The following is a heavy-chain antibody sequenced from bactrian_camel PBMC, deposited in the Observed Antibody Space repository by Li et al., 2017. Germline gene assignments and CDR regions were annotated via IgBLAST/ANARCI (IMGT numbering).Heavy chain of an antibody. Sequence: QVQLVESGGGSVRAGGSLRVSCIASGTTISSFCMGWFRQAPGKEREGVARIGSDGRTSYVDSVKGRFTISQDNAKNTLYLQMNSLKPEDTAMYYCAADYAGRTIVHGTENGAWWPSRSADFGYWGQGTQVTVS. CDR1: GTTISSFC. V-gene: IGHV3S53*01. CDR3: AADYAGRTIVHGTENGAWWPSRSADFGY. J-gene: IGHJ6*01. D-gene: IGHD6*01. CDR2: IGSDGRT.